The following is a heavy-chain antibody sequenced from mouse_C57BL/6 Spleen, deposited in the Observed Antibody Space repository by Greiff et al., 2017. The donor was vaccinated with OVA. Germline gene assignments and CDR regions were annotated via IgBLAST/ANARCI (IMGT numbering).Heavy chain of an antibody. V-gene: IGHV1-72*01. J-gene: IGHJ4*01. CDR3: ACDGYNYAMDY. CDR2: IDPNSGGT. CDR1: GYTFTSYW. Sequence: VQLQQPGAELVKPGASVKLPCKASGYTFTSYWMHWVKQRPGRGLEWIGRIDPNSGGTKYNEKFKSKATLAVDKPSSTAYMQLRSLTSEDSAVYYWACDGYNYAMDYWGQGTSVTFSS. D-gene: IGHD2-3*01.